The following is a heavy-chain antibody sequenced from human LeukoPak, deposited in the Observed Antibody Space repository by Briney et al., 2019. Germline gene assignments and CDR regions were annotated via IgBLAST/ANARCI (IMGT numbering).Heavy chain of an antibody. D-gene: IGHD3-16*02. CDR3: AREGGYDYVWGSYRSYYFDY. Sequence: SETLSLTCTVSGGSISSYYWSWIRQPAGKGLEWIGRIYTSGSTNYNPSLKSRVTMSVDTSKNQFSLKLSSVTAADTAVYYCAREGGYDYVWGSYRSYYFDYWGQGTLVTVSP. CDR1: GGSISSYY. V-gene: IGHV4-4*07. J-gene: IGHJ4*02. CDR2: IYTSGST.